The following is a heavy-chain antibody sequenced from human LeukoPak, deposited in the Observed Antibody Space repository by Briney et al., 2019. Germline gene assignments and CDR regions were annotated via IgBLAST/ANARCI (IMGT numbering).Heavy chain of an antibody. CDR1: GYTFTTYA. J-gene: IGHJ1*01. CDR2: LNTNTGNP. Sequence: ASVKVSCKASGYTFTTYAVNWVRQAPGQGPEWMGWLNTNTGNPTYAQGFTGRFVFSLDTSVSTAYLHISSLKTEDTAVYYCARDYTVALGTTTYFQHWGQGTLVTVSS. D-gene: IGHD1-7*01. CDR3: ARDYTVALGTTTYFQH. V-gene: IGHV7-4-1*02.